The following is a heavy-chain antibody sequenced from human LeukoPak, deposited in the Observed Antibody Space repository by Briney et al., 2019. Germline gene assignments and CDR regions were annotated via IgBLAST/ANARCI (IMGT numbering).Heavy chain of an antibody. CDR2: IKRDGSEK. Sequence: GGSLRLSCAASGFTFSSYWMSWVRQAPGKGLEWVANIKRDGSEKYYVDSVKGRFTISRDNAKNSLYLQMNSLRAEDTAVYYCARDLYRIVVVPHYFDYWGQGTLVTVSS. D-gene: IGHD3-22*01. J-gene: IGHJ4*02. CDR3: ARDLYRIVVVPHYFDY. V-gene: IGHV3-7*01. CDR1: GFTFSSYW.